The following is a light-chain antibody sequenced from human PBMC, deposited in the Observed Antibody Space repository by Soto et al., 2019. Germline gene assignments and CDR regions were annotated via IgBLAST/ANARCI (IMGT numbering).Light chain of an antibody. J-gene: IGLJ1*01. Sequence: SYELTQPPSVSVSPGQTASITCSGDKLGDKYACWYQQKPGQSPVLVIYQDSKRPSGIPERFSGSNSGNTATLTISGTQAMDEADYYWQAWDSSTDNYVFGTGTKLTVL. CDR2: QDS. CDR1: KLGDKY. V-gene: IGLV3-1*01. CDR3: QAWDSSTDNYV.